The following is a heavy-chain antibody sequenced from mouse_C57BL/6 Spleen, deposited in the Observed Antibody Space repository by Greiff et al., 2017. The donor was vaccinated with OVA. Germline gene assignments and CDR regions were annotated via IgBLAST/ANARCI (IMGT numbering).Heavy chain of an antibody. J-gene: IGHJ2*01. CDR2: IDPENGDT. D-gene: IGHD2-2*01. CDR1: GFNIKDDH. CDR3: TTAVTAGW. Sequence: VQLQQSGAELVRPGASVKLSCTASGFNIKDDHMPRVKQRPEQGLEWIGWIDPENGDTEYASKFQGKATITADTSSNTAYLQLSGLTSEDTAVYYCTTAVTAGWWGQGTTLTVSS. V-gene: IGHV14-4*01.